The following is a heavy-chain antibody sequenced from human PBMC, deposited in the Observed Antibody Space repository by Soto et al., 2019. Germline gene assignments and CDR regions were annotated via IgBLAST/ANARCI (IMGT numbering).Heavy chain of an antibody. V-gene: IGHV1-69*04. CDR3: ARDPCSGGSCHFPFDP. D-gene: IGHD2-15*01. CDR2: IIPILGIA. Sequence: GASVEGSCKASGGTFSSYTISWVGQAPGQGLEWMGRIIPILGIANYAQKFQGRVTITADKSTSTAYMELSSLRSEDTAVYYCARDPCSGGSCHFPFDPWGQGTLVTAPQ. J-gene: IGHJ5*02. CDR1: GGTFSSYT.